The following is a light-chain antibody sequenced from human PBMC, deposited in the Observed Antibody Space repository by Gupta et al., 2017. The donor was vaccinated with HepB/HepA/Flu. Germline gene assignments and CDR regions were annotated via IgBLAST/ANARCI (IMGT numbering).Light chain of an antibody. CDR3: QQYYRALTWT. CDR1: QSVLSSPNKRNY. V-gene: IGKV4-1*01. CDR2: LAS. J-gene: IGKJ1*01. Sequence: DGVITQSPDSLPAPLGERATLHCKSSQSVLSSPNKRNYLAWYQQKPGQPPQRLIYLASTRESWVPDRFSGSGSETEFTLTISSLQAEDVAVYFCQQYYRALTWTFGQGTKVEIK.